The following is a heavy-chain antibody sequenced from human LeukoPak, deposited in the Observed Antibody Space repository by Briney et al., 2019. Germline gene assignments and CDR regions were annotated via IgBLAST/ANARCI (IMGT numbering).Heavy chain of an antibody. CDR3: ARAVGTSRNFFDY. CDR1: GYSISSGFY. J-gene: IGHJ4*02. V-gene: IGHV4-38-2*02. CDR2: IYHSGST. Sequence: SETLSLTCTVSGYSISSGFYWGWIRQPPGKGLECIGSIYHSGSTYYNPSLKSRVTISVDTSKNQFSLNLSSVTAADTAMYYCARAVGTSRNFFDYWGQGTLVTVSS. D-gene: IGHD4-23*01.